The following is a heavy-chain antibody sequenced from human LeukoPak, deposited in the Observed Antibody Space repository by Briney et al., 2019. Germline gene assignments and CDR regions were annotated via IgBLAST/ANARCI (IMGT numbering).Heavy chain of an antibody. CDR2: ISGSGGST. V-gene: IGHV3-23*01. CDR1: GFTFSSYA. J-gene: IGHJ4*02. D-gene: IGHD3-3*01. CDR3: AKATPSEFWSCYYGGDY. Sequence: GWSLRLSCAASGFTFSSYAMSWVRQAPGKGLEWVSAISGSGGSTYYADSVKSRFTISRDTSKNTLYLQMNSLRAENTDVYYCAKATPSEFWSCYYGGDYWGQGTLVTVSS.